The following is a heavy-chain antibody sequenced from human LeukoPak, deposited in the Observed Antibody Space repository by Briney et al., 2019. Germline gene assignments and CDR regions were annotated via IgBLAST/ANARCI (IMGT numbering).Heavy chain of an antibody. CDR2: MSSSGGTI. J-gene: IGHJ4*02. V-gene: IGHV3-11*04. Sequence: PGGSLRLSCAASGFTFSDYYMTWIRQAPGKGLEWISYMSSSGGTIYYADSVKGRFTVSRDNAKNSLYLQMNSLRAEDTAVYYCARGEYGSGSYHIDYWGQGTLVTVSS. D-gene: IGHD3-10*01. CDR1: GFTFSDYY. CDR3: ARGEYGSGSYHIDY.